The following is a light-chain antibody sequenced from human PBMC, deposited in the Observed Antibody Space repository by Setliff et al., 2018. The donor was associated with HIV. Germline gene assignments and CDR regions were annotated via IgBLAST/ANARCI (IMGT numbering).Light chain of an antibody. CDR1: SSDVGGYYS. CDR3: SSYTSTSTLFG. CDR2: DVS. V-gene: IGLV2-14*03. J-gene: IGLJ1*01. Sequence: QSALAQPASVSGSPGQSITISCTGISSDVGGYYSVSWYQQHPGKAPKLMIYDVSNRPSGVSNRFSGSKSGNTASLTISGLQAEDEADYYCSSYTSTSTLFGFGTGTKVTVL.